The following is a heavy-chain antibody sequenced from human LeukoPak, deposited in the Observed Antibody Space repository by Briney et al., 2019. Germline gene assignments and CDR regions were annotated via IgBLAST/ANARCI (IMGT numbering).Heavy chain of an antibody. Sequence: GGSLRLSCAASGFTFSNAWMSWVRQAPGKGLEWVGRIKSKTDGGTTDYAAPVKGRFTISRGDSKNTLYLQMNSLKTEDTAVYYCTTMIVLMVYAHHDAFDIWGQGTMVTVSS. CDR1: GFTFSNAW. J-gene: IGHJ3*02. CDR3: TTMIVLMVYAHHDAFDI. D-gene: IGHD2-8*01. V-gene: IGHV3-15*01. CDR2: IKSKTDGGTT.